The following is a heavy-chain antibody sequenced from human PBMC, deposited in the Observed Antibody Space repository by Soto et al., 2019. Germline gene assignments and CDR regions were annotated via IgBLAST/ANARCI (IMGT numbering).Heavy chain of an antibody. Sequence: EVQLLESGGGLVQPGGSLRLSCAASGFTFSDHYMDWVRQAPGKGLEWVGRIRNRANSFTTEYATSVKGRFTISRDDSKELLYLQMNSLKTEDTAVYHCARSTVSSTSYYSDYWGQGTLVTVSS. J-gene: IGHJ4*02. V-gene: IGHV3-72*01. CDR1: GFTFSDHY. D-gene: IGHD4-17*01. CDR3: ARSTVSSTSYYSDY. CDR2: IRNRANSFTT.